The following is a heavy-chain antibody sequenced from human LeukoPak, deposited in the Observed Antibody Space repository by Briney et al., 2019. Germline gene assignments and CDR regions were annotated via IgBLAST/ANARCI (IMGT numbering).Heavy chain of an antibody. Sequence: SETLSLTCTVSGGSISSSSYYWGWIRQPPGKGLEWIGSIYYSGSTYYNPSLKSRVTISVDTSKNQFSLKLSSVTAADTAVYYCARFGRHSGYDAYWGQGTLVTVSS. V-gene: IGHV4-39*01. CDR2: IYYSGST. CDR1: GGSISSSSYY. CDR3: ARFGRHSGYDAY. J-gene: IGHJ4*02. D-gene: IGHD5-12*01.